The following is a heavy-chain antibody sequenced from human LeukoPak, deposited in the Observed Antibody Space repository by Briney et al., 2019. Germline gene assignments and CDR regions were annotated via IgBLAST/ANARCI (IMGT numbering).Heavy chain of an antibody. CDR2: IIPIFGTA. Sequence: PAASVKVSCKASGGTFSSYAISWVRQAPGQGLEWMGGIIPIFGTANYAQKFQGRVTITADESTSTAYMELSSLRSEDTAVYYSARDGGYGDDRGDWFDPWGQGTLVTVSS. CDR1: GGTFSSYA. CDR3: ARDGGYGDDRGDWFDP. V-gene: IGHV1-69*01. J-gene: IGHJ5*02. D-gene: IGHD4-17*01.